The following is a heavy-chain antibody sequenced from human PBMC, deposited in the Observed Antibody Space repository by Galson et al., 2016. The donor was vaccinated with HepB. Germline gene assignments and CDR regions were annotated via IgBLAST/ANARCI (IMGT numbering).Heavy chain of an antibody. J-gene: IGHJ3*02. CDR1: GYSFTSYW. CDR3: ARHAGFFYDTSGFYYVTLAAFDI. Sequence: QSGAEVKKPGESLRISCKGSGYSFTSYWITWVRQMPGKGLEWMGKIDPSDSYTNYSQSFQGHVTISTDKSISTAYLQWSSLKASDTAVYYCARHAGFFYDTSGFYYVTLAAFDIWGQGTMVTVSS. D-gene: IGHD3-22*01. CDR2: IDPSDSYT. V-gene: IGHV5-10-1*01.